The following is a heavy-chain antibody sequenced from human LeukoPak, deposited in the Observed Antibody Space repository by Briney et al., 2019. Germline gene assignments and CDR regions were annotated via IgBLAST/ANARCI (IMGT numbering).Heavy chain of an antibody. V-gene: IGHV3-11*01. CDR3: ARDLGDEYCSGGSCYFYYYYGMDV. CDR2: ISSSGSTI. CDR1: GFTFSDYY. J-gene: IGHJ6*02. D-gene: IGHD2-15*01. Sequence: GGSLRLSCAASGFTFSDYYMSWIRQAPGKGLEWVSYISSSGSTIYYADSVKGRFTISRDNAKNSLYLQMNSLRAEDTAVYYCARDLGDEYCSGGSCYFYYYYGMDVWGQGTTVTVSS.